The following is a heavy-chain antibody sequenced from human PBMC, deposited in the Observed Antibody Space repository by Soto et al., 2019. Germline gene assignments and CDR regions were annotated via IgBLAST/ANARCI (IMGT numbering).Heavy chain of an antibody. CDR1: GFTFSSYW. D-gene: IGHD3-16*01. V-gene: IGHV3-7*01. CDR2: IKQDGSEK. J-gene: IGHJ6*02. Sequence: PGGSLRLSCAASGFTFSSYWMSWVRQAPGKGLEWVANIKQDGSEKYYVDSVKGRFTISRDNAKNSLYLQMNSLRAEDTAVYYCAREFLYYYYYYGMDVWGQGTTVTVSS. CDR3: AREFLYYYYYYGMDV.